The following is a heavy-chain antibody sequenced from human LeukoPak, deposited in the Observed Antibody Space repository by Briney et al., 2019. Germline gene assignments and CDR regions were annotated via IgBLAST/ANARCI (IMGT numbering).Heavy chain of an antibody. Sequence: ASVKVSCKASGYTFTSYGISWVRQSPGQGLEWMGWISAYNGNTNYAQKLQGRVTMTTDTSTSTAYMELRSLRSDDTAVHYCASQPAAISNWFDPWGQGTLVTVSS. J-gene: IGHJ5*02. CDR2: ISAYNGNT. CDR3: ASQPAAISNWFDP. CDR1: GYTFTSYG. D-gene: IGHD2-2*01. V-gene: IGHV1-18*01.